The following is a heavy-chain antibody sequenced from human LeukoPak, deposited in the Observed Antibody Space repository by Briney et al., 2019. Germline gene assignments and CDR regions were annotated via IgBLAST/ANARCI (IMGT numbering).Heavy chain of an antibody. CDR1: GFTFSAFG. Sequence: GGSLRLSCAASGFTFSAFGMHWVRQAPGKGLEWVAYIQYDGINEYYADSVKGRFTISRDNSKNTLYLQMNSLRAEDTAIYYCVKDRSDNSSWYLGDYWGQGTLVAVSS. V-gene: IGHV3-30*02. CDR2: IQYDGINE. CDR3: VKDRSDNSSWYLGDY. J-gene: IGHJ4*02. D-gene: IGHD6-13*01.